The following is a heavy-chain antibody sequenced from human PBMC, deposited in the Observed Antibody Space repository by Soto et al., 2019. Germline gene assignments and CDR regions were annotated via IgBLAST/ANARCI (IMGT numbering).Heavy chain of an antibody. CDR3: ARALVVAATRYYYGMDV. CDR2: INPNSGGT. V-gene: IGHV1-2*04. D-gene: IGHD2-15*01. CDR1: GYTFTGYY. J-gene: IGHJ6*02. Sequence: ASVKVSCKASGYTFTGYYMHWVRQAPGQGLEWMGWINPNSGGTNYAQKFRGWVTMTRDTSISTAYMELSRLRSDDTAVYYCARALVVAATRYYYGMDVWGQGTTVTVSS.